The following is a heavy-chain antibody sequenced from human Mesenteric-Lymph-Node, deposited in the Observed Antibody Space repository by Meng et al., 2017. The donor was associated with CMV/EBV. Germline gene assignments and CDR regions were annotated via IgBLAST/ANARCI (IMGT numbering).Heavy chain of an antibody. CDR1: GDSINSNDYY. J-gene: IGHJ4*02. CDR2: IFYDGST. CDR3: ARENLLYGSGSPEGY. Sequence: GSLRLSCTVSGDSINSNDYYWGWIRQPPGKGLEWIGTIFYDGSTSYNPSLKSRVTISVDTSKNQFSLKLSSVTAADTAVYYCARENLLYGSGSPEGYWGQGTLVTVSS. V-gene: IGHV4-39*07. D-gene: IGHD3-10*01.